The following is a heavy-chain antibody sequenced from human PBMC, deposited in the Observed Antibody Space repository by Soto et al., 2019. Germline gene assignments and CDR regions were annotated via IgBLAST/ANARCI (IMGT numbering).Heavy chain of an antibody. CDR2: ISYSGIT. Sequence: QVQLQESGPGLVKPSETLSLTCTVSGGSISSYYWSWIRQPPGKGLEWIGYISYSGITNYNPSLKSRVTISVDTYKIQFYLKLSSVTAADTAVYYCAREGVSSSWYYYYGMDVWGQGTTVTVSS. CDR3: AREGVSSSWYYYYGMDV. J-gene: IGHJ6*02. D-gene: IGHD6-13*01. V-gene: IGHV4-59*01. CDR1: GGSISSYY.